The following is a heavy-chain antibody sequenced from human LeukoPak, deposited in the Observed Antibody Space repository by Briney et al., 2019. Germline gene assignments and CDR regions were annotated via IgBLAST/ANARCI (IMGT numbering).Heavy chain of an antibody. CDR3: ARTMVRGVSSPRFDY. V-gene: IGHV3-48*03. Sequence: GGALRLSCAASGFTFSSYEMNWVRQAPGKGLEWVSYISSSGSTIYYADSVKGRFTISRDNAKNSLYLQMNSLRAEDTAVYYCARTMVRGVSSPRFDYWGQGTLVTVSS. D-gene: IGHD3-10*01. J-gene: IGHJ4*02. CDR2: ISSSGSTI. CDR1: GFTFSSYE.